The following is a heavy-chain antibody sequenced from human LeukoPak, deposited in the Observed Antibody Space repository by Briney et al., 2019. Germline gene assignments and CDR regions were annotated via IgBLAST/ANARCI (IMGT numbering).Heavy chain of an antibody. CDR1: GFTFSSYP. D-gene: IGHD5-12*01. J-gene: IGHJ6*02. CDR2: ISGSGGST. V-gene: IGHV3-23*01. CDR3: AKPHIVATPSYGMDV. Sequence: PGGSLRLSGEASGFTFSSYPLRWFGQAPGKGLDWVSVISGSGGSTSYADYVKGRFSISRDNSKNTMYLLMNRLSAEDTAVYYCAKPHIVATPSYGMDVWGQGTTVTVSS.